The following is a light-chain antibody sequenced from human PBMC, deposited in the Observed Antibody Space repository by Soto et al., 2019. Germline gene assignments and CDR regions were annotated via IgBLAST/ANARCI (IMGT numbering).Light chain of an antibody. CDR2: LAS. V-gene: IGKV3-11*01. Sequence: EMVLTQSPATLSSFPGDRVTPSCRASQAVNTRLAWYQHKPGQAPRLLIYLASNRAAGVPARFSGSGSGTDFTLTISDVEPEDFAVYYCHQRQSWPRTFGQGTKVDIK. CDR3: HQRQSWPRT. CDR1: QAVNTR. J-gene: IGKJ1*01.